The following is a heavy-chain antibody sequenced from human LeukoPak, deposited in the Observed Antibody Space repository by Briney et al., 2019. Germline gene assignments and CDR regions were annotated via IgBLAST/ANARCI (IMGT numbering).Heavy chain of an antibody. Sequence: ASVKVSCKASAYTFTAYPLAWVRQAPGEGLEYMGWINTNAGNPTYAQGFTGRFVFSLDTSVSTAYLQINSLKAEDTAVYYCARLSLGYTNSWFDPWGQGTLVTVSS. J-gene: IGHJ5*02. CDR3: ARLSLGYTNSWFDP. CDR2: INTNAGNP. V-gene: IGHV7-4-1*02. CDR1: AYTFTAYP. D-gene: IGHD6-13*01.